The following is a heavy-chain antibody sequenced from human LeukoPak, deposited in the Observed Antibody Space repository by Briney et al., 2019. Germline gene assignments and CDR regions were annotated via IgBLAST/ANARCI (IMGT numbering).Heavy chain of an antibody. Sequence: SETLSLTCAVYGGSFSGDYWSWIRQPPGKGLEWIGEINHSGSTNYNPFLKSRVTISVGTSKNQFSLKLSSVTAADTAVYYCARGRRDGYTLYYMDVWGEGTKVTVSS. CDR2: INHSGST. D-gene: IGHD5-24*01. CDR3: ARGRRDGYTLYYMDV. J-gene: IGHJ6*03. CDR1: GGSFSGDY. V-gene: IGHV4-34*01.